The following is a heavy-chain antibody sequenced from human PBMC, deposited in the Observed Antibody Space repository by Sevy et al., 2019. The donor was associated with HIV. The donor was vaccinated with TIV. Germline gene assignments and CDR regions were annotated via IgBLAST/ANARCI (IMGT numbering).Heavy chain of an antibody. D-gene: IGHD5-18*01. J-gene: IGHJ4*02. Sequence: ASVKVSCKASGGTFSSYAISWVRQAPGQGLEWMVGIIPIFGTANYAQKFQGRVTITADESTSTAYMELSSLRSEDTAVYYCARENRIQLWEYYFDYWGQGTLVTVSS. V-gene: IGHV1-69*13. CDR1: GGTFSSYA. CDR3: ARENRIQLWEYYFDY. CDR2: IIPIFGTA.